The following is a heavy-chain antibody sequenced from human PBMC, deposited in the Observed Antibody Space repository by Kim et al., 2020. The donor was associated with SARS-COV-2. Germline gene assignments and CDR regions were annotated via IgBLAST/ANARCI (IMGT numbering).Heavy chain of an antibody. J-gene: IGHJ4*02. V-gene: IGHV3-30*18. CDR1: GFTFSSYG. Sequence: GGSLRLSCAASGFTFSSYGMHWVRQAPGKGLEWVAVISYDGSNKYYADSVKGRFTISRDNSKNTLYLQMNSLRAEDTAVYYCAKPEWGARLGYCSGGSCRNQGSPEDYWGQGTLVTVSS. CDR2: ISYDGSNK. D-gene: IGHD2-15*01. CDR3: AKPEWGARLGYCSGGSCRNQGSPEDY.